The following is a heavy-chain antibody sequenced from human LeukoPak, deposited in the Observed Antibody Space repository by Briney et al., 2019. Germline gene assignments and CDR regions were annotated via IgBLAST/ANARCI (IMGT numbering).Heavy chain of an antibody. Sequence: GGSLGLSCAASGFTFSSYAMSWVRQAPGKGLEWVSAISGSGGSTYYADSVKGRFTISRDNSKNTLYLQMNSLRAEDTAVYYCARVHFSSSPYFDYWGQGTLVTVSS. CDR1: GFTFSSYA. V-gene: IGHV3-23*01. CDR3: ARVHFSSSPYFDY. D-gene: IGHD6-6*01. CDR2: ISGSGGST. J-gene: IGHJ4*02.